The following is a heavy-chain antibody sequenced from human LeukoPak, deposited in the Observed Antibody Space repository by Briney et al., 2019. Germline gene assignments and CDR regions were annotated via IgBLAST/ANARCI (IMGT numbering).Heavy chain of an antibody. Sequence: PSGTLSLTCAVSGGSISSSDWWSWVRQPPGKGLEWIGEIYQSGSTSYNPSLKSRVSISIDKSKNQFSLNLSSVTAADTAVYYCARDLRWQRSLAAGGTEYLDLWGRGTQVTVSS. CDR3: ARDLRWQRSLAAGGTEYLDL. V-gene: IGHV4-4*02. CDR2: IYQSGST. CDR1: GGSISSSDW. J-gene: IGHJ2*01. D-gene: IGHD6-13*01.